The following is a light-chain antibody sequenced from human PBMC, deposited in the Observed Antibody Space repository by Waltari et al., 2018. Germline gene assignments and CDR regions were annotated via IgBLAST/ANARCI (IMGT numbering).Light chain of an antibody. Sequence: DIQMTQSPSSLSASVGDRVTITCQASQGLSNNLAWYQQKPGKVTKLLISKASTLRSGVPSRFSGSGSGTDVTLTISSLQPEDFATYYCQHGYGTPFTFGPGTKLDIK. CDR2: KAS. CDR3: QHGYGTPFT. CDR1: QGLSNN. J-gene: IGKJ3*01. V-gene: IGKV1-NL1*01.